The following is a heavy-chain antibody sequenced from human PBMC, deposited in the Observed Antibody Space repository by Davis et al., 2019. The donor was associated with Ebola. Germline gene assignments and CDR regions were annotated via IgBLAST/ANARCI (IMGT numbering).Heavy chain of an antibody. CDR3: ARDRSIAAAGYYFDY. CDR2: ISAYNGNT. CDR1: GYTFTSYG. J-gene: IGHJ4*02. V-gene: IGHV1-18*04. D-gene: IGHD6-13*01. Sequence: AASVQVSCKASGYTFTSYGISWVRQAPGQGLEWMGWISAYNGNTNYAQKLQGRVTMTTDTSTSTAYMELRSLRSDDTAVYYCARDRSIAAAGYYFDYWGQGTLVTVSS.